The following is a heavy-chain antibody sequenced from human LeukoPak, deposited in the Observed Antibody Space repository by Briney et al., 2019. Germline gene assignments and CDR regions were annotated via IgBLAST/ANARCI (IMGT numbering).Heavy chain of an antibody. V-gene: IGHV3-23*01. CDR2: ISGSGGST. Sequence: GGSLRLSCAASGFTFSSYAMSWVRQAPGKGLEWVSAISGSGGSTYYADSVKGRFTISRDNSKSTLYLQMNSLRAEDTAVYYCAKRSPWTTVVTPGYYFDYWGQGTLVTVSS. CDR1: GFTFSSYA. J-gene: IGHJ4*02. D-gene: IGHD4-23*01. CDR3: AKRSPWTTVVTPGYYFDY.